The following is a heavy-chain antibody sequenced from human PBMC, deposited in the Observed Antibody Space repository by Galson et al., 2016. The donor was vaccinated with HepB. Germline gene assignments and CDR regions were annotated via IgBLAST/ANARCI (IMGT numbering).Heavy chain of an antibody. V-gene: IGHV1-46*01. CDR2: INPSGGST. Sequence: VRQAPGQGPEWRGKINPSGGSTRYEQKFQGRVTMTSDTSTSTFYMELSSLRSEDTAVYYCARGAPIIHSYGMEVRGQGTTVTVSS. D-gene: IGHD4-11*01. CDR3: ARGAPIIHSYGMEV. J-gene: IGHJ6*02.